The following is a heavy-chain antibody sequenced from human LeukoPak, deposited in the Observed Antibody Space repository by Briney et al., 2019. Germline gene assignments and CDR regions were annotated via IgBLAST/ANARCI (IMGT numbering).Heavy chain of an antibody. Sequence: GASVKVSCKASGYTFTGYYMHWVRQAPGQGLEWMGWINPNSGGTNYAQKFQGRVTMTRDTSISTAYMELSRLRSDDTAVYYCARGLVTPVVTLEAFDYWGQGTLVTVSS. V-gene: IGHV1-2*02. CDR2: INPNSGGT. D-gene: IGHD4-23*01. J-gene: IGHJ4*02. CDR3: ARGLVTPVVTLEAFDY. CDR1: GYTFTGYY.